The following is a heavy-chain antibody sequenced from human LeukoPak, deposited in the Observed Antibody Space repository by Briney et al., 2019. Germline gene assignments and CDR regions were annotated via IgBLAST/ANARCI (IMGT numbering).Heavy chain of an antibody. D-gene: IGHD1-26*01. CDR2: ISYDGSNK. CDR1: GFTFSSYG. CDR3: AKSGGATKAFDI. J-gene: IGHJ3*02. V-gene: IGHV3-30*18. Sequence: GGSLRLFCAASGFTFSSYGMHWVRQAPGKGLEWVAVISYDGSNKYYADSVKGRFTISRDNSKNTLYLQMDSLRAEDTAVYYCAKSGGATKAFDIWGQGTMVTVSS.